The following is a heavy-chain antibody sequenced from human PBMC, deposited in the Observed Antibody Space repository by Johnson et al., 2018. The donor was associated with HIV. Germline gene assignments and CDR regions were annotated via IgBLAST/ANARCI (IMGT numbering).Heavy chain of an antibody. CDR3: ARDGGNAFDI. D-gene: IGHD3-16*01. J-gene: IGHJ3*02. Sequence: QVQLVESGGGVVQPGGSLRLSCAASGFTFSDYYMSWIRQAPGKGLEWVAVISYDGSNKYYADSVKGRFTISRDTSKNTLYLQMNSLRAEDTAVYYCARDGGNAFDIWGQGTMVTVSS. CDR2: ISYDGSNK. CDR1: GFTFSDYY. V-gene: IGHV3-30-3*01.